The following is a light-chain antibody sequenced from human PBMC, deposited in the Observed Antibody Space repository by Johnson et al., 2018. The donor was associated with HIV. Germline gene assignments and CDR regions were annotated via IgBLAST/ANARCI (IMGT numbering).Light chain of an antibody. CDR1: SYNIGNNL. J-gene: IGLJ1*01. V-gene: IGLV1-51*01. CDR3: GTWDTSLSAGV. Sequence: QPVLTQPPSVSAAPGQKVTISCSGSSYNIGNNLVSWYQQLPGTAPKLLIYDNNKRPSGIPDRFSGSKSGTSATLGITGLQTGDEADYYCGTWDTSLSAGVFGTGTRVTVL. CDR2: DNN.